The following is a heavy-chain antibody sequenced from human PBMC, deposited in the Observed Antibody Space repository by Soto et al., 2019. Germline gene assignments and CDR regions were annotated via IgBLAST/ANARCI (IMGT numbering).Heavy chain of an antibody. CDR2: IYSGGST. Sequence: EVQVVESGGGLIQPGRSLRLSCEVSGFSVTANYMSWVRQAPGKGLEWVSVIYSGGSTYYIDSVKGRFSISRDISKNTLYLQMNNLRAEDTAVYYCHGYGYWGQGTLVNVSS. J-gene: IGHJ4*02. D-gene: IGHD5-12*01. V-gene: IGHV3-53*01. CDR3: HGYGY. CDR1: GFSVTANY.